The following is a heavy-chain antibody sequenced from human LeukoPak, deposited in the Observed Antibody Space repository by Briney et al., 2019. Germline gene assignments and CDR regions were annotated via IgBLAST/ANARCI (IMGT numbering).Heavy chain of an antibody. D-gene: IGHD6-19*01. CDR3: AKGYSSGWYPFDY. J-gene: IGHJ4*02. Sequence: PGGSLRLSCAASGFTFDDYTMHWVRQPPGKSLEWASLITWDSGTTYYKDSVKGRFTISRDNSKNSLYLQMNSLRTEDTALYYCAKGYSSGWYPFDYWGQGTLVTVSS. CDR2: ITWDSGTT. CDR1: GFTFDDYT. V-gene: IGHV3-43*01.